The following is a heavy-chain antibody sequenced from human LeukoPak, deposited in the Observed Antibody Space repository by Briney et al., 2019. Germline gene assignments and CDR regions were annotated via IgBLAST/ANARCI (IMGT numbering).Heavy chain of an antibody. V-gene: IGHV1-18*01. CDR2: ISAYNGNT. Sequence: GASVKVSCEASGYTFTSYGISWVRQAPGQGLEWMGWISAYNGNTNYAQKLQGRVTMTTDTSTSTAYMELRSLRSDDTAVYYCARGRASSSWYYFDYWGQGTLVTVSS. J-gene: IGHJ4*02. CDR3: ARGRASSSWYYFDY. CDR1: GYTFTSYG. D-gene: IGHD6-13*01.